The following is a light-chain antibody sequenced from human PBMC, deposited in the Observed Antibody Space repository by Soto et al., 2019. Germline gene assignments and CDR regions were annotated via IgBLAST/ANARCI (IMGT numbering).Light chain of an antibody. CDR1: SSNIGTGYD. CDR3: QSYDSSLSAYV. V-gene: IGLV1-40*01. CDR2: RNS. Sequence: QLVLTQPPSVSGAPGQRVTISCTGSSSNIGTGYDVHWYQQLPGTAPKLLIYRNSNRPSGVPDRFSGSKSGTSASLAITGLQAEDEADYYCQSYDSSLSAYVFGTGTKVTVL. J-gene: IGLJ1*01.